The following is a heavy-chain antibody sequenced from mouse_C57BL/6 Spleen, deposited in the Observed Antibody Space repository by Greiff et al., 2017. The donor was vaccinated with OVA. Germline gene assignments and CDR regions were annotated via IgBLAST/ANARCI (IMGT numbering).Heavy chain of an antibody. CDR3: ARKDYVTTVVAPYFDY. Sequence: QVQLKQPGAELVKPGASVKLSCKASGYTFTSYWMQWVKQRPGQGLEWIGELDPSDSYTNYNQKFKGKATLTVETSSSTAYMQLSSLTSEDSAVYYCARKDYVTTVVAPYFDYWGQGTTLTVSS. D-gene: IGHD1-1*01. CDR2: LDPSDSYT. V-gene: IGHV1-50*01. CDR1: GYTFTSYW. J-gene: IGHJ2*01.